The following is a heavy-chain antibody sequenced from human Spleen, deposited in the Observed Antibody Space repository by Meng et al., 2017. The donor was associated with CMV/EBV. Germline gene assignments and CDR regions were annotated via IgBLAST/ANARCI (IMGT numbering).Heavy chain of an antibody. J-gene: IGHJ5*02. V-gene: IGHV4-34*01. CDR3: ARAPFWSGYENWFDL. D-gene: IGHD3-3*01. CDR1: GGSFSDYY. CDR2: INHSGST. Sequence: VYGGSFSDYYWSWIRQSPGKGLEWIGEINHSGSTYYNPSLKSRVTISVDTSKNQFSLKLSSVTAADTAVHYCARAPFWSGYENWFDLWGQGTLVTVSS.